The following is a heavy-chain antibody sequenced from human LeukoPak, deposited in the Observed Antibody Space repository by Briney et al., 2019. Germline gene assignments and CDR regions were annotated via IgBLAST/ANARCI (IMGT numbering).Heavy chain of an antibody. V-gene: IGHV4-59*12. CDR2: IYYSGST. Sequence: SETLSLTCTVSGGSISSYYWSWIRQPPRKGLEWIGYIYYSGSTNYNPSLKSRVTISVDTSKNQFSLKLSSVTAADTAVYYCARDPSSTSFSDAFDIWGQGTMVTVSS. D-gene: IGHD2-2*01. CDR1: GGSISSYY. CDR3: ARDPSSTSFSDAFDI. J-gene: IGHJ3*02.